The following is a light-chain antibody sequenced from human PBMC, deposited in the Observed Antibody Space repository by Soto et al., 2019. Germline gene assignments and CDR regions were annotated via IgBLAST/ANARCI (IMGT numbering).Light chain of an antibody. J-gene: IGKJ2*01. CDR3: QQSYSTPHT. CDR2: AAS. Sequence: DIHMTQSPSSLSASVGDRVTITCRASQSISTYLNWYQQKPANAPKLLIYAASSLHSGVPSRFSGSGSGTDFTLTISSLQPEDVATYHCQQSYSTPHTFGQGTKLEIK. V-gene: IGKV1-39*01. CDR1: QSISTY.